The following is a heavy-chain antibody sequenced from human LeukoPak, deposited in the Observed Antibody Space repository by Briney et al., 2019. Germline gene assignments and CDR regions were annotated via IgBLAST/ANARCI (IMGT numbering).Heavy chain of an antibody. V-gene: IGHV3-9*01. D-gene: IGHD4-17*01. CDR3: AKDPNGDYVGAFDS. CDR1: GFTFDDYA. J-gene: IGHJ3*02. CDR2: ISWNSGSI. Sequence: GRSLRLSCAASGFTFDDYAMHWVRQAPGKGLEWVSGISWNSGSIGYADSMKGRFTISRDNAKNSLYLQMNSLRAEDTAIYYCAKDPNGDYVGAFDSWGQGTMVTVSS.